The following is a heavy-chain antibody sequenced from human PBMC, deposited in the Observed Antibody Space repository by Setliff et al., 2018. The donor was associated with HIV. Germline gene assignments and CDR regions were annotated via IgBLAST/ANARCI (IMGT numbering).Heavy chain of an antibody. Sequence: SETLSLTCTVAGGSLSNYYWSWIRQSPGKGPEWIGYIYASRSTNHNPSLKSRVTISPDTSKHQFSLKLSSVTAADTAVYYCARVQMAYAAFDVWGQGTMVTVSS. CDR3: ARVQMAYAAFDV. J-gene: IGHJ3*01. D-gene: IGHD4-17*01. V-gene: IGHV4-4*09. CDR1: GGSLSNYY. CDR2: IYASRST.